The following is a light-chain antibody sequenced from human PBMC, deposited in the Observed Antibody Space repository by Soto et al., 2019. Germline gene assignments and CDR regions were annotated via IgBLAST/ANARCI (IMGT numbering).Light chain of an antibody. CDR2: WAS. CDR3: QHHDAWPYT. J-gene: IGKJ2*01. V-gene: IGKV4-1*01. Sequence: DIVMTQSPDSLAVSLGERATINCKSSQSVLYSSNNKNYLAWYQQKPGQPPKLLIYWASTRESGVPDRFSGSGSGTDFTLTISSLQAEDVAVYYCQHHDAWPYTFGQGTKLEIK. CDR1: QSVLYSSNNKNY.